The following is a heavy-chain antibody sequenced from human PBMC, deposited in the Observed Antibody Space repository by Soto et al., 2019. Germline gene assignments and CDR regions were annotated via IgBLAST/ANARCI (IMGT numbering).Heavy chain of an antibody. CDR1: GYSFTSYW. CDR3: ARLDLTDYYYYGMDV. V-gene: IGHV5-51*01. D-gene: IGHD3-9*01. CDR2: IYPGDSDT. Sequence: PGESLKISCNGSGYSFTSYWIGWVRQMPGKGLEWMGIIYPGDSDTRYSPSFQGQVTISADKSISTAYLQWSSLKASDTAMYYCARLDLTDYYYYGMDVWGQGTTVTVSS. J-gene: IGHJ6*02.